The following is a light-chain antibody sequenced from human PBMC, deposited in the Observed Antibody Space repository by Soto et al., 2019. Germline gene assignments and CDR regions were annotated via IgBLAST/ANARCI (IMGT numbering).Light chain of an antibody. Sequence: EIVLTQSPGTLSLSPVERATLSCRASQSVSTRSLAWYQQKPGQAPRLLISGASSRAADIPDRFSGSGSGTDFTLTINTMEPEDFAVSYCQQYDSSPRTFGQGTKVDIK. CDR2: GAS. CDR3: QQYDSSPRT. CDR1: QSVSTRS. J-gene: IGKJ1*01. V-gene: IGKV3-20*01.